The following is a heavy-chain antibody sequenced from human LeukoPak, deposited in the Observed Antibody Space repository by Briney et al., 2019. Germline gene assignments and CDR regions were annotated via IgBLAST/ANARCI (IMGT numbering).Heavy chain of an antibody. V-gene: IGHV3-74*01. CDR2: IYNDGSST. CDR3: ARVRGGSGRSYAADAFDI. Sequence: GGSLRLSCAASGFTFSHYWMHWVRQAPGKGLVWVSRIYNDGSSTSYADSVKGRFTISRDNTKSTLYLQMNSLRAEDTAVYYCARVRGGSGRSYAADAFDIWGQGTMVTVSS. CDR1: GFTFSHYW. J-gene: IGHJ3*02. D-gene: IGHD1-26*01.